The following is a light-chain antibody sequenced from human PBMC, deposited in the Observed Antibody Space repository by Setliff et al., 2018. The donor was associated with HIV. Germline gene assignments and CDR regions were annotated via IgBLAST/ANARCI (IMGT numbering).Light chain of an antibody. CDR1: TNDIGAYNF. Sequence: QSALTQPASVSGSPGQSITISCTGTTNDIGAYNFVSWYQHHAGTAPKLIIYEVTNRPSGVSNRFSGPKSGHMASLTISGLQAEDEADYLCSAFTYSRTWVFGGGTKVTVL. V-gene: IGLV2-14*01. CDR3: SAFTYSRTWV. J-gene: IGLJ3*02. CDR2: EVT.